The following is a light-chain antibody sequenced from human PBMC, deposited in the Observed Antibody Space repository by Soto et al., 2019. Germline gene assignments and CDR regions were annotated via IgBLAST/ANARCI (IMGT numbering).Light chain of an antibody. V-gene: IGKV1-39*01. Sequence: DIQMTQCPSSLAAYVGDRVTLNCRPSQSISNYLNWYQQKSGGAPKLLLYAASNLQSGVPSRFSGSRSGTNFTLTITSLQPEDFATYYCQQSYSSVLTFGGGTKVDIK. J-gene: IGKJ4*01. CDR3: QQSYSSVLT. CDR2: AAS. CDR1: QSISNY.